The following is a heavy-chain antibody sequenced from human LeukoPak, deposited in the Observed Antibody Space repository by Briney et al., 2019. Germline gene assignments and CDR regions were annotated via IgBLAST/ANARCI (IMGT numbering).Heavy chain of an antibody. D-gene: IGHD5-24*01. CDR3: ARTGFFARRDKYYFDY. CDR1: GFTVSSNY. J-gene: IGHJ4*02. Sequence: GGSLRLSCAASGFTVSSNYMSWVRQAPGKGLEWVSVIYSGGSTYYADSVKGRFTISRDNSKNTLYLQVNSLRAEDTAVYYCARTGFFARRDKYYFDYWGQGTLVTVSS. V-gene: IGHV3-53*01. CDR2: IYSGGST.